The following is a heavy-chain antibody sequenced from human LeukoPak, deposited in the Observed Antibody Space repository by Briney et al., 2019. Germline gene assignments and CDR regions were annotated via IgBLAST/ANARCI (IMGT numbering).Heavy chain of an antibody. CDR1: GGSISNYY. D-gene: IGHD5-18*01. CDR2: LFYSGST. J-gene: IGHJ4*02. V-gene: IGHV4-59*01. CDR3: ARTVGYSYGERFDY. Sequence: PSETLSLTCTVSGGSISNYYWSWIRQPPGKGLEWIGYLFYSGSTKYNPSLKSRVTISVDTSKKQFSLSLSSVTAADTAVYYCARTVGYSYGERFDYWGQGTLVTVSS.